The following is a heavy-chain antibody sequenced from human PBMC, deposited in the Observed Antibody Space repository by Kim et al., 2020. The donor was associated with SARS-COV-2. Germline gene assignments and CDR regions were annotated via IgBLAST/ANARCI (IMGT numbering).Heavy chain of an antibody. V-gene: IGHV1-8*01. Sequence: GYEQEVQGRVTMTRNTSIGTAYMELSSLRSEDTAVYYCARAGYRRSYFDYWGQGTLVTVSS. CDR3: ARAGYRRSYFDY. J-gene: IGHJ4*02. D-gene: IGHD2-15*01.